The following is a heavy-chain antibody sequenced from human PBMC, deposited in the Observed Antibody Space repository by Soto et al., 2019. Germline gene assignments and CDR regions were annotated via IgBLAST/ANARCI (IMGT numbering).Heavy chain of an antibody. J-gene: IGHJ6*02. D-gene: IGHD3-22*01. V-gene: IGHV3-21*01. CDR2: ISSSSSYI. CDR3: AREYDSSGYYYGYYYGMDV. Sequence: SGGSLRLSCAASGFTFSSYSMNWVRQAPGKGLEWVSSISSSSSYIYYADSVKGRFTISRDNAKNSLYLQMNSLRAEDTAVYYCAREYDSSGYYYGYYYGMDVWGQGTTVTVSS. CDR1: GFTFSSYS.